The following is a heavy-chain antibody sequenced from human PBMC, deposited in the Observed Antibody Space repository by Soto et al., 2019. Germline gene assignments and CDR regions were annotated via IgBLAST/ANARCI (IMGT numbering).Heavy chain of an antibody. CDR3: AKDDLGYCSGGSCSADY. J-gene: IGHJ4*02. Sequence: QVQLVESGGGVVQPGRSLRLSCAASGFTFSSYGMHWVRQAPGKGLEWVAVISYDGSNKYYADSVKGRFTISRDNSKNALYLQMHSLRAEDTAVYYCAKDDLGYCSGGSCSADYWGQGTLVTVSS. V-gene: IGHV3-30*18. CDR1: GFTFSSYG. CDR2: ISYDGSNK. D-gene: IGHD2-15*01.